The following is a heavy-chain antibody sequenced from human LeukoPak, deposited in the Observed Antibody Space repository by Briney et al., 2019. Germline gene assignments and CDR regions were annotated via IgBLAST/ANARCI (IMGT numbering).Heavy chain of an antibody. D-gene: IGHD6-19*01. CDR1: GFTFSSYS. V-gene: IGHV3-21*01. CDR2: ISSSSSYI. Sequence: GGSLSLSCAASGFTFSSYSMNWVRQAPGKGLEWVSSISSSSSYIYYADSVKGRFTISRDNAKNSLYLQMNSLRAEDTAVYYCARARGASGWYFDYWGQGTLVTVSS. CDR3: ARARGASGWYFDY. J-gene: IGHJ4*02.